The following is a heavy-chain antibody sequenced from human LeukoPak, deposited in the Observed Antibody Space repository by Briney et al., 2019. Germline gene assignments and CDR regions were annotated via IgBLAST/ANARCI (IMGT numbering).Heavy chain of an antibody. J-gene: IGHJ4*02. D-gene: IGHD6-13*01. Sequence: SETLSLTCAVSGGSISSSNWWSWVRQPPGKGLEWIGEIYHSGSTNYNPSLKSRVTISVDKSKNQFSLKLSSVTAADTAVYYCASSPAAGIIFDYWGQGTLVTVSS. V-gene: IGHV4-4*02. CDR1: GGSISSSNW. CDR3: ASSPAAGIIFDY. CDR2: IYHSGST.